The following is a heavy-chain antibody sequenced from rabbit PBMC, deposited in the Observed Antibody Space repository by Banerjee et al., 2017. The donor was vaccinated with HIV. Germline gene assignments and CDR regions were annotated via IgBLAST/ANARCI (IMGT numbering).Heavy chain of an antibody. V-gene: IGHV1S45*01. CDR3: AGSLVDNANL. CDR1: GFSFSNGYV. CDR2: INTSSGNT. Sequence: QEQLLESGGDLVKPEGSLTLTCTASGFSFSNGYVMCWVRQAPGKGLQWIACINTSSGNTVYATWAKGRFTISKTSPTTVTLQMTSLTVADTATYLCAGSLVDNANLWGPGTLVTVS. J-gene: IGHJ4*01. D-gene: IGHD1-1*01.